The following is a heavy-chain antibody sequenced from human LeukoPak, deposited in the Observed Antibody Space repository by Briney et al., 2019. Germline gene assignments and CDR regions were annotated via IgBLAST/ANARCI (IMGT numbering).Heavy chain of an antibody. Sequence: SETLSLTCTVSGASLSGYYWTWIRQPPGKGLERIGYNSYSRSTNYNPSLKSRVTISVDTSKNQFSLKLNSVTAADTAVYYCARDNPDYDLSGYGVFDFWGQGILVTVSS. V-gene: IGHV4-59*01. D-gene: IGHD3-22*01. J-gene: IGHJ4*02. CDR2: NSYSRST. CDR3: ARDNPDYDLSGYGVFDF. CDR1: GASLSGYY.